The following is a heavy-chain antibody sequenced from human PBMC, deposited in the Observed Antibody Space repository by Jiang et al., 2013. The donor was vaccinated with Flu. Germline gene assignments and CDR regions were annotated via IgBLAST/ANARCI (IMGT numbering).Heavy chain of an antibody. Sequence: GSGLVKPSETLSLTCTVSGGSISSYYWSWIRQPPGKGLEWIGYIYYSGSTNYNPSLKSRVTISVDTSKNQFSLKLSSVTAADTAVYYCARVGDEALFDYWGQGTLVTVSS. V-gene: IGHV4-59*01. CDR3: ARVGDEALFDY. J-gene: IGHJ4*02. CDR1: GGSISSYY. D-gene: IGHD2-21*02. CDR2: IYYSGST.